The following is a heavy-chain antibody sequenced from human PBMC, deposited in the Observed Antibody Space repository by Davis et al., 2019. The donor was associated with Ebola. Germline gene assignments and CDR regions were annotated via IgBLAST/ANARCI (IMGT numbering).Heavy chain of an antibody. CDR2: ISYDGSNK. CDR1: GFTFSSYA. Sequence: PGGSLRLSCAASGFTFSSYAMHWVRQAPGKGLEWVAVISYDGSNKYYADSVKGRFTISRDNSKNTLYLQMNSLRAEDTAVYYCASLRDVGYVWGSPDYWGQGTLVTVSS. D-gene: IGHD3-16*01. CDR3: ASLRDVGYVWGSPDY. V-gene: IGHV3-30-3*01. J-gene: IGHJ4*02.